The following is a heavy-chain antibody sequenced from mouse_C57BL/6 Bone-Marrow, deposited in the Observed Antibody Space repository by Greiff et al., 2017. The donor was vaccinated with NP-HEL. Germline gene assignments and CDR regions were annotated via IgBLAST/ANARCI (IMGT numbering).Heavy chain of an antibody. CDR2: INPNNGGT. V-gene: IGHV1-26*01. J-gene: IGHJ4*01. CDR1: GYTFTDYY. D-gene: IGHD2-4*01. Sequence: EVQLQQSGPELVKPGASVKISCKASGYTFTDYYMNWVKQSHGKSLEWIGDINPNNGGTSYNQKFKGKATLTVDKSSSTAYMELRSLTSEDSAVYYCARRDDYDVGYYAMDYWGQGTSVTVSS. CDR3: ARRDDYDVGYYAMDY.